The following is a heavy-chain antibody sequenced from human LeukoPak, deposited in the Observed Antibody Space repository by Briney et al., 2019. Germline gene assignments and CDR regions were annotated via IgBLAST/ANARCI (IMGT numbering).Heavy chain of an antibody. CDR1: GYTFTSYD. V-gene: IGHV1-8*03. CDR3: ARGPSWSGYSQPYYFDY. CDR2: MNPNSGNT. J-gene: IGHJ4*02. D-gene: IGHD3-3*01. Sequence: ASVKVSCKASGYTFTSYDINWVRQAAGQGLEWMGWMNPNSGNTGYAQKFQGRVTITRNTSISTAYMELSSLRSEGTAVYSCARGPSWSGYSQPYYFDYWGQGTLVTVSS.